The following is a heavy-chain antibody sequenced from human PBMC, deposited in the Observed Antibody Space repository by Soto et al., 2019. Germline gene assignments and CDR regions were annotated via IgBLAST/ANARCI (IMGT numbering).Heavy chain of an antibody. CDR3: ARSPGNYDFWSGYLGGERYYYYYYMDV. V-gene: IGHV4-4*02. D-gene: IGHD3-3*01. CDR1: SGSISSSNW. J-gene: IGHJ6*03. CDR2: IYHSGST. Sequence: SETLSLTCAVSSGSISSSNWWSWVRQPPGKGLEWIGEIYHSGSTNYNPSLKSRVTISVDKSKNQFSLKLSSVTAADTAVYYCARSPGNYDFWSGYLGGERYYYYYYMDVWGKGTTVTVSS.